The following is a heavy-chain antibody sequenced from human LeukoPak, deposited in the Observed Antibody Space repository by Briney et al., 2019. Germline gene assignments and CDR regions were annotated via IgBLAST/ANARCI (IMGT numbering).Heavy chain of an antibody. Sequence: GGSLRLSCAASGFTFSSYWMSWVRQAPGKGLEWVSVIYSGGSTYYADSVKGRFTISRDNSKNTLYLQMNSLRAEDTAVYYCARDYSYWGQGTLVTVSS. J-gene: IGHJ4*02. CDR1: GFTFSSYW. CDR3: ARDYSY. D-gene: IGHD4-11*01. V-gene: IGHV3-53*01. CDR2: IYSGGST.